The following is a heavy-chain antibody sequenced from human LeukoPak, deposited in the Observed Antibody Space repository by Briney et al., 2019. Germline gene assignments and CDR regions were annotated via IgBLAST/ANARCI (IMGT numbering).Heavy chain of an antibody. CDR3: ARGGVHWHHRGSYSSSWYDYYYMNV. V-gene: IGHV1-69*13. Sequence: SVKVSCKASGGTFSSYAISWVRQAPGQGLEWMGGIIPIFGTANYAQKFQGRVTITADESTSTAYMELSSLRSEDTAVYYCARGGVHWHHRGSYSSSWYDYYYMNVWGKGTTVTVSS. CDR1: GGTFSSYA. J-gene: IGHJ6*03. D-gene: IGHD6-13*01. CDR2: IIPIFGTA.